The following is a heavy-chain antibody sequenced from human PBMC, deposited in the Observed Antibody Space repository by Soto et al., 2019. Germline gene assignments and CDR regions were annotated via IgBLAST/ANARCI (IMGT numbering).Heavy chain of an antibody. CDR1: GGSISRNSFY. CDR3: ARHNPANYYYYGMDV. CDR2: IYYSGST. V-gene: IGHV4-39*01. Sequence: QLQLQESGPGLVKPSETLSLTCTVSGGSISRNSFYWGWIRQPPGKGLEWIGNIYYSGSTYYNPSLKSRVTISVDTSKNRFSLKLSSVTAADTAVYYCARHNPANYYYYGMDVWGKGTTVTVSS. J-gene: IGHJ6*04.